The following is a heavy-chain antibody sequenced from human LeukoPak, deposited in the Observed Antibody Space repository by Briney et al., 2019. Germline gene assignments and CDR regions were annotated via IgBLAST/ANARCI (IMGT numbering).Heavy chain of an antibody. CDR2: IYPGDSDT. J-gene: IGHJ4*02. D-gene: IGHD6-13*01. CDR3: ARLTDSSRLYYFEY. Sequence: GESLKISCKGSGYTFTNYWIGWVRQMPGTGLEWMGIIYPGDSDTRYSPSFQGQVTISADKSISTAYLQWSILKASDTAMYYCARLTDSSRLYYFEYWGQGTLVTVSS. CDR1: GYTFTNYW. V-gene: IGHV5-51*01.